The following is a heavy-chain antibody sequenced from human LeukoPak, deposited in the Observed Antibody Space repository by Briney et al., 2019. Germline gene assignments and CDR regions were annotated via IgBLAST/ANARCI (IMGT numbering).Heavy chain of an antibody. V-gene: IGHV7-4-1*02. J-gene: IGHJ4*02. D-gene: IGHD3-3*01. CDR3: ARAYYDFWSGPGVIDY. CDR1: GYTFTSYA. CDR2: INTNTGNP. Sequence: GASVTVSCKASGYTFTSYAMNWVRQAPGQGLEWMGWINTNTGNPTYAQGFPGRFVFSLDTSVSTAYLQISSLKAEDTAVYYCARAYYDFWSGPGVIDYWGQGTLVTVSS.